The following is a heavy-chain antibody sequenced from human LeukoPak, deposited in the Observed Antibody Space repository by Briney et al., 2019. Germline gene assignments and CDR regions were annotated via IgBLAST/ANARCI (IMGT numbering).Heavy chain of an antibody. CDR1: GFTFSSYS. CDR2: ISSSSSYI. D-gene: IGHD3-10*01. J-gene: IGHJ4*02. CDR3: ARTSMVRGTSFDY. Sequence: PGGSLRLSCAASGFTFSSYSMNWVRQAPGKGLEWVSSISSSSSYIYYADSVEGRFTISRDNAKNSLYLQMNSLRAEGTAVYYCARTSMVRGTSFDYWGQGTLVTVSS. V-gene: IGHV3-21*01.